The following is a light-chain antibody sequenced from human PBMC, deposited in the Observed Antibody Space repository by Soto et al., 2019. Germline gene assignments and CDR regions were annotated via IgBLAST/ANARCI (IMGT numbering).Light chain of an antibody. CDR1: NSDVGNYNY. CDR3: SSYEGSNIYV. J-gene: IGLJ1*01. CDR2: DVS. V-gene: IGLV2-8*01. Sequence: QSALTQPPSASGSPGQSVTISCTGTNSDVGNYNYVSWYQQHPGKAPKLMIYDVSNRPSGVSNRFSGSKSGNTASLTVSGLQAEDEADYYCSSYEGSNIYVFGTGTKDTDL.